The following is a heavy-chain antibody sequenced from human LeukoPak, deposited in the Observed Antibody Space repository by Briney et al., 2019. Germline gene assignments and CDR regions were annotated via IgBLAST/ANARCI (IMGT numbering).Heavy chain of an antibody. CDR2: IFPIFGTA. Sequence: SVKVSCKASGGTFSSYAISWVRQAPGQGLEWMGGIFPIFGTANYAQKFQGRVTITTDESTSTAYMELSSLRSEDTAVYYCARTSIVGARFDPWGQGTLVTVSS. CDR3: ARTSIVGARFDP. D-gene: IGHD1-26*01. J-gene: IGHJ5*02. V-gene: IGHV1-69*05. CDR1: GGTFSSYA.